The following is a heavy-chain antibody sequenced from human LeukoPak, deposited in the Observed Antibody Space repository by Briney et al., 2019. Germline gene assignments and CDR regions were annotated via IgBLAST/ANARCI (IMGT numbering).Heavy chain of an antibody. CDR1: GFTFSSYA. CDR3: ARVDY. V-gene: IGHV3-30*04. CDR2: ISYDGSNK. J-gene: IGHJ4*02. Sequence: AGRSLRLSCAASGFTFSSYAMHWVRQAPGKGLEWVAVISYDGSNKYYADSVKGRFTISRDNSKNTLYLQMNSLRAEDTVVYYCARVDYWGQGTLVTVSS.